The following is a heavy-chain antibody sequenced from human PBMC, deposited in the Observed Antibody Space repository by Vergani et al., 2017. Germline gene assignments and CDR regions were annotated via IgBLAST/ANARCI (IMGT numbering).Heavy chain of an antibody. D-gene: IGHD3-22*01. Sequence: QVQLQESGPGLVKPSETLSLTCTVSGGSIRSYYWSWIRQPPGKGLEWIGYIYYSGSTNYNPSLKSRVTISVDTSKNQFSLKLSSVTAADTAVYYCARVGGYYDSSGYYYAAGSFDYWGQGTLVTVSS. V-gene: IGHV4-59*01. CDR2: IYYSGST. J-gene: IGHJ4*02. CDR3: ARVGGYYDSSGYYYAAGSFDY. CDR1: GGSIRSYY.